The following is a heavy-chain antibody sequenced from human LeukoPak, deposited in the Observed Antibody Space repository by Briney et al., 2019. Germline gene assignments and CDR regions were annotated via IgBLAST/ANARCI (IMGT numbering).Heavy chain of an antibody. V-gene: IGHV4-38-2*01. Sequence: PETLSLTSALSGYSISRGYDWGWIRQPPGKGLEWIGSIYHSGGTYYNASLNSRVTISVDTSKNQFSLKLTSVTAAETAVYYCARGPNWNYFQHWGQGTRVTVSS. CDR2: IYHSGGT. CDR3: ARGPNWNYFQH. J-gene: IGHJ1*01. CDR1: GYSISRGYD. D-gene: IGHD1-20*01.